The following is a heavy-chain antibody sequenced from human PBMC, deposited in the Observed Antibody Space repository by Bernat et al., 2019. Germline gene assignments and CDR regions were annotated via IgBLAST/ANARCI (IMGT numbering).Heavy chain of an antibody. CDR1: GFTFSSYA. Sequence: EVQLLESGGGLVQPGGSLRLSCAASGFTFSSYAMSWVRQAPGKGLEWVSRINSDGSSTSYADSVKGRFTISRDNAKNTLYLQMNSLRAEDTAVYYCARDREDSSSSPFDYWGQGTLVTVSS. CDR2: INSDGSST. V-gene: IGHV3-74*01. D-gene: IGHD6-6*01. J-gene: IGHJ4*02. CDR3: ARDREDSSSSPFDY.